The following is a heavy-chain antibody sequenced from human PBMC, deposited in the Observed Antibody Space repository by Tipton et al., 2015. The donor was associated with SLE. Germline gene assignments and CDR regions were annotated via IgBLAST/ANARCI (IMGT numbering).Heavy chain of an antibody. V-gene: IGHV3-23*01. CDR2: ISESGGTT. CDR3: AKDTVPRAPTGSFDY. CDR1: GFTFSHYA. J-gene: IGHJ4*02. Sequence: GSLRLSCAASGFTFSHYAMSWVRQAPGKGLEWVSGISESGGTTYYTDSVKGRFTISRDNSKNTLSLLLNSLRGEDTAMYYCAKDTVPRAPTGSFDYWGQGALVTVSS. D-gene: IGHD6-13*01.